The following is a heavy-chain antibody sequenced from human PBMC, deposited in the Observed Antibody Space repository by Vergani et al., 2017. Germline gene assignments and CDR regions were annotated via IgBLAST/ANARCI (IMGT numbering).Heavy chain of an antibody. CDR2: ISSSSSYI. J-gene: IGHJ6*02. CDR3: AGFSDWPPQRTYGMDV. D-gene: IGHD3/OR15-3a*01. Sequence: EVQLVESGGGLVKPGGSLRLSCAASGFTFSSYSMNWVRQAPGKGLEWVSSISSSSSYIYYADSVKGRFTISRDNAKNSLYLQMNSLRAEDTAVYYWAGFSDWPPQRTYGMDVWGQGTTVTVSS. CDR1: GFTFSSYS. V-gene: IGHV3-21*01.